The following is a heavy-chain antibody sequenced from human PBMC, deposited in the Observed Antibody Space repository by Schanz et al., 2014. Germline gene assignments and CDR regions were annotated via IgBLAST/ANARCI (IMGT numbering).Heavy chain of an antibody. J-gene: IGHJ5*02. CDR3: ARGGVVVVTAALNWFDP. V-gene: IGHV7-4-1*02. CDR1: GYTFTSFA. Sequence: QVQLVQSGAEVKKPGASVKVSCKASGYTFTSFAMTWVRQAPGQGLEWMGWINTNNGDPTYAQGFAGRFVVSLDASVSTAYLQISSLKAEDTAVYYCARGGVVVVTAALNWFDPWGQGTLVAVSS. D-gene: IGHD2-15*01. CDR2: INTNNGDP.